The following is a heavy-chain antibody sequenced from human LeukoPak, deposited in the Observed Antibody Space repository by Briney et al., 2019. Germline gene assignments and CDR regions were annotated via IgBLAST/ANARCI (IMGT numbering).Heavy chain of an antibody. Sequence: GSLRLSCAASGFSFSSYEMNWVRQAPGKGLEWVSSISSSSSYIYYADSVKGRFTISRDNAKNSLYLQMNSLRAEDTAVYYCARHGDSYDSPYDYWGQGTLVTVSS. CDR3: ARHGDSYDSPYDY. V-gene: IGHV3-21*01. J-gene: IGHJ4*02. D-gene: IGHD5-12*01. CDR1: GFSFSSYE. CDR2: ISSSSSYI.